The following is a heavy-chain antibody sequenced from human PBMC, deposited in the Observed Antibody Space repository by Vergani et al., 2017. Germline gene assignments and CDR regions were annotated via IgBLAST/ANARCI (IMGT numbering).Heavy chain of an antibody. CDR2: ISWDGGST. V-gene: IGHV3-43*01. CDR3: AKDSSGWPEDYFYYYGIDV. D-gene: IGHD6-19*01. J-gene: IGHJ6*02. Sequence: EVQLVESGGVVVQPGGSLRLSCAASGFTFDDYTMHWVRQAPGKGLEWVSLISWDGGSTYYADSVKGRFTISRDNSKNSLYLQMNSLRTEATALYYCAKDSSGWPEDYFYYYGIDVWGQGTTVTVSS. CDR1: GFTFDDYT.